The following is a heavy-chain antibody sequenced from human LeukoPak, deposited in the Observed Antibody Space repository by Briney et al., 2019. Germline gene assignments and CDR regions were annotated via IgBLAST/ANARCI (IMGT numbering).Heavy chain of an antibody. CDR2: ISGSGGST. CDR3: AKDLSYYDDAF. CDR1: GFTFRSYD. Sequence: PGGSLRLSCAASGFTFRSYDMNWVRQAPGKGLEWVSAISGSGGSTYYADSVKGRFAISRDNSKNTLYLQMNSLRAEDTAVYYCAKDLSYYDDAFWGQGTLVTVSS. V-gene: IGHV3-23*01. D-gene: IGHD3-22*01. J-gene: IGHJ4*02.